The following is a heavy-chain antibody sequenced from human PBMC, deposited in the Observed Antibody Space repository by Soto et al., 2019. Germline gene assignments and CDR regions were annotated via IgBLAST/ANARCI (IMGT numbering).Heavy chain of an antibody. Sequence: DSVKVSCKASGYTFTSYAMHWVRQAPGQRLEWMGWINAGNGNTKYSQKFQGRVTITRDTSASTAYMELSSLRSEDTAVYYCATGNCWFGELLYYMDVWRKGITVNVS. CDR3: ATGNCWFGELLYYMDV. CDR2: INAGNGNT. D-gene: IGHD3-10*01. CDR1: GYTFTSYA. V-gene: IGHV1-3*01. J-gene: IGHJ6*03.